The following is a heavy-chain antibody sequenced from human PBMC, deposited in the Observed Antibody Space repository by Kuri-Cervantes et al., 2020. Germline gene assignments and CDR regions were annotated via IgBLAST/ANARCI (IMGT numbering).Heavy chain of an antibody. J-gene: IGHJ6*02. CDR2: IWSDGSNQ. CDR3: ARLGVLITYYYGMDV. CDR1: GFTFSVYG. Sequence: GGSLRLSCAASGFTFSVYGMHWVRQAPGKGLEWVAVIWSDGSNQYYADSVKGRFTISRDNAKNTLYLQMNSLRAEDTAVYYCARLGVLITYYYGMDVWGQGTTVTVSS. D-gene: IGHD3-22*01. V-gene: IGHV3-33*03.